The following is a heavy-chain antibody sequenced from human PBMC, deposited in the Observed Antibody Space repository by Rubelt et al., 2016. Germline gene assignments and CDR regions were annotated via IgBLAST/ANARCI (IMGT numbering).Heavy chain of an antibody. J-gene: IGHJ4*02. Sequence: MNWVRQAPGKGLEWVGRIKSKTDGGTTDYAAPVKGRFTISRDDSKNTLYLQMNSLKTEDTAVYYCTTDYYDSSGTYFDYWGQGTLVTVSS. CDR2: IKSKTDGGTT. D-gene: IGHD3-22*01. CDR3: TTDYYDSSGTYFDY. V-gene: IGHV3-15*07.